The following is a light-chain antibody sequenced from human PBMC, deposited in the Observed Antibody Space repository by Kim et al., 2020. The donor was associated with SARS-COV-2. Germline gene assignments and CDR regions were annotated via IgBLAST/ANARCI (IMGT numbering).Light chain of an antibody. J-gene: IGLJ1*01. Sequence: QTITCSCTATNIGASHYDYGSQYHQRPAHAPNPIVYAVHTRPAGVSNSCSGSESGSTPSLTISELQDEDESDYYCYSCTNIPWVFGTGTKVTVL. CDR2: AVH. CDR3: YSCTNIPWV. V-gene: IGLV2-14*03. CDR1: NIGASHYDY.